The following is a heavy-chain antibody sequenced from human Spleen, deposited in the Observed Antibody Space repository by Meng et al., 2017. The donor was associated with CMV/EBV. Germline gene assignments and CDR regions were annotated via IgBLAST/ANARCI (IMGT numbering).Heavy chain of an antibody. V-gene: IGHV1-18*01. CDR3: ARDLIVSYDFWSARPQPAGY. CDR2: ISAYNHNT. D-gene: IGHD3-3*01. Sequence: ASVKVSCKASGYTFTSYGITWVRQAPGQGLEWMGWISAYNHNTHYAQSLQDRVTMTTDTSTSTAYMELRSLRSDDTAVYYCARDLIVSYDFWSARPQPAGYWGQGTLVTSPQ. J-gene: IGHJ4*02. CDR1: GYTFTSYG.